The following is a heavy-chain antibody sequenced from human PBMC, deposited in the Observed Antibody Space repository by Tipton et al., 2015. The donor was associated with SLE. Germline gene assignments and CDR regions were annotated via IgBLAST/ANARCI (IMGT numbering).Heavy chain of an antibody. Sequence: TLSLTCTVSGGSISSYYWSWIRQPPGKGLEWIGYIYTSGSTNYNPSLKSRVTISVDTSKNQFSLKLSSVTAADTAVYYCARAPYSSSWLYYFDYWGQGTLVTVSS. CDR3: ARAPYSSSWLYYFDY. J-gene: IGHJ4*02. V-gene: IGHV4-4*09. CDR2: IYTSGST. CDR1: GGSISSYY. D-gene: IGHD6-13*01.